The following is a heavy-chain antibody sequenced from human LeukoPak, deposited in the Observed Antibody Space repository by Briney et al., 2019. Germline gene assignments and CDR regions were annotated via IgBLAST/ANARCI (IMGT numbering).Heavy chain of an antibody. CDR1: DESFSGYY. CDR2: INHSGST. CDR3: ARGAGPSSADYFDS. V-gene: IGHV4-34*01. J-gene: IGHJ4*02. Sequence: SETLSLTCVVYDESFSGYYWSWIRQPPGKGLEWIGEINHSGSTNYNPSLGGRVTISIDTSKNQFFLKLSSVTAADTAVFYCARGAGPSSADYFDSWGQGTLVTVSS.